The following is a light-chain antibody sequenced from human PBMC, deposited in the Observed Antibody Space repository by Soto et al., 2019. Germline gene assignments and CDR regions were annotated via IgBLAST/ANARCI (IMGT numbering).Light chain of an antibody. CDR3: QKYNSAPLT. J-gene: IGKJ4*01. CDR1: QGISSA. V-gene: IGKV1-13*02. Sequence: AIQLTQSPSSLSACVGDRVTITCRASQGISSALAWYQLKPGKPTKLLIYHASNLESGVPSRFSVRGSGTDFTLTISSLQPENFATYYCQKYNSAPLTVGGGTKVDSK. CDR2: HAS.